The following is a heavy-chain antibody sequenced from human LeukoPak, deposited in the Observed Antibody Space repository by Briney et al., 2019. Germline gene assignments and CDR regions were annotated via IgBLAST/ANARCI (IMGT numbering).Heavy chain of an antibody. J-gene: IGHJ6*03. CDR3: ARNGRGIVVVPARGYYCYYMDV. CDR2: ISGSGGST. CDR1: GFTFSSYA. D-gene: IGHD2-2*01. V-gene: IGHV3-23*01. Sequence: GGSLRLSCAASGFTFSSYAMSWVRQAPGKGLEWVSAISGSGGSTYYADSVKGRFTISRDNSKNTLYLQMNSLRAEDTAVYYCARNGRGIVVVPARGYYCYYMDVWGKGTTVTVSS.